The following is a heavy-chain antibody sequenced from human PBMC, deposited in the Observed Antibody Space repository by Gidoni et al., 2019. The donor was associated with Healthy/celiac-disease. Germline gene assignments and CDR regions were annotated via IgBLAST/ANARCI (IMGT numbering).Heavy chain of an antibody. CDR3: ARAGGADFWSGYSNWFDP. V-gene: IGHV4-59*01. Sequence: QVQLQESGPGLVKPSETLSLTCTVSGGSISSYYWSWIRQPPGKGLEWIGYIYYSGSTNYNPSLKSRVTISVDTSKNQFSLKLSSVTAADTAVYYCARAGGADFWSGYSNWFDPWGQGTLVTVSS. D-gene: IGHD3-3*01. CDR2: IYYSGST. CDR1: GGSISSYY. J-gene: IGHJ5*02.